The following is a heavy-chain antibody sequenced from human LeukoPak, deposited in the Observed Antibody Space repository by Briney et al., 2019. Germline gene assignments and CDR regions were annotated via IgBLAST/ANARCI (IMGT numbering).Heavy chain of an antibody. CDR1: GGSITSYH. D-gene: IGHD6-6*01. Sequence: SETLSLTCTVPGGSITSYHWTSIRQPAGKGLEWIGRIHTGGSTNYNPSLKSRLTMSVDTSKNQFSLTLSSVTAADTAMYYCAREFSGTSIAARVFDFWGQGTLVTVSS. CDR3: AREFSGTSIAARVFDF. J-gene: IGHJ4*02. V-gene: IGHV4-4*07. CDR2: IHTGGST.